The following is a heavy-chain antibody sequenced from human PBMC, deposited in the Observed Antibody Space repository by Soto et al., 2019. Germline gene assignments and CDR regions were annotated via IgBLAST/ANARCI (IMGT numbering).Heavy chain of an antibody. CDR1: GYTFTSYG. J-gene: IGHJ4*02. D-gene: IGHD6-19*01. CDR3: ARRRVAVAGGGFSDS. Sequence: QVQLVQSGAEVKKPGASVKVSCKASGYTFTSYGISWVRQAPGQGLEWMGWISAYNGHTNYAQKLQGRVTMTTDTPTSTGYMELRSLRSDDTAGYYCARRRVAVAGGGFSDSWGQGTLVTVSS. CDR2: ISAYNGHT. V-gene: IGHV1-18*01.